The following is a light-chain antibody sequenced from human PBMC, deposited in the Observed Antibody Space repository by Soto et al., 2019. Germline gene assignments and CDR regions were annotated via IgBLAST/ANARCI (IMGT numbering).Light chain of an antibody. CDR1: SSDVGGYDY. J-gene: IGLJ2*01. CDR3: SSSGGRNTLI. CDR2: GVS. Sequence: QSALTQPASVSGSPGQSITISCTGTSSDVGGYDYVSWYQQHPGKAPKLILFGVSNRPSGISHRFSGSKSGNTASLTISGLRADDEADYYCSSSGGRNTLIFGGGTKLTVL. V-gene: IGLV2-14*01.